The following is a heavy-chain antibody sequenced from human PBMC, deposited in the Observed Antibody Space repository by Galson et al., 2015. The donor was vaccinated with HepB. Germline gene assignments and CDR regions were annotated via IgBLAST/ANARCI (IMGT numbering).Heavy chain of an antibody. CDR1: GFTFQNHA. V-gene: IGHV3-30*04. CDR2: ISFHGSEI. Sequence: SLRLSCAVSGFTFQNHAMHWVRQAPGKGLEWVAVISFHGSEIYYADSVRGRFNIPRDYSKDTLYLQMNSLTSEDTAVYYCARDPTVGFPDYFDYWGQGTLVTVSS. CDR3: ARDPTVGFPDYFDY. D-gene: IGHD1-26*01. J-gene: IGHJ4*02.